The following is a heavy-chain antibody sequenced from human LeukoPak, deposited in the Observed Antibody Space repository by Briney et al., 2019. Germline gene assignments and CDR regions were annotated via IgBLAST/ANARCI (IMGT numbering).Heavy chain of an antibody. CDR3: ARLLSNYYYYYMDV. J-gene: IGHJ6*03. CDR1: GFTFSSYW. Sequence: GGSLRLSCAASGFTFSSYWMSWVRQAPGKGLEWVANIKQDGSEEYYVDSVKGRFTISRDNAKSSLYLQMNSLTAEDTAVYYCARLLSNYYYYYMDVWGKGTTVTVSS. D-gene: IGHD2/OR15-2a*01. CDR2: IKQDGSEE. V-gene: IGHV3-7*01.